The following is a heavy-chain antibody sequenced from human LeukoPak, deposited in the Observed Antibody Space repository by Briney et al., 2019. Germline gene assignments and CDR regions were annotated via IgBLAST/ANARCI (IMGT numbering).Heavy chain of an antibody. CDR2: IRYDGSNK. D-gene: IGHD6-13*01. CDR1: GFSFDDYA. Sequence: GGSLRLSCAASGFSFDDYAMHWVRQAPGKGLEWVAFIRYDGSNKYYADSVKGRFTISRDNSKNTLYLQMNSLRAEDTAVYYCAKDRVSSSWSFDYWGQGTLVTVSS. J-gene: IGHJ4*02. CDR3: AKDRVSSSWSFDY. V-gene: IGHV3-30*02.